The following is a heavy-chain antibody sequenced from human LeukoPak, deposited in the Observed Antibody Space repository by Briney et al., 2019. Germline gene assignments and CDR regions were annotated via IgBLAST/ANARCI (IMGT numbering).Heavy chain of an antibody. V-gene: IGHV1-18*01. Sequence: ASVKVSCKASGYTFTSYGISWVRQAPGQGLEWMGWISAYNGNTNYAQKLQGRVTMTTDSSTSTAYMELSSLRSDDTAMYYCARAAYNDFWSEYNYFGPWGQGSLVTVSS. CDR1: GYTFTSYG. D-gene: IGHD3-3*01. CDR2: ISAYNGNT. CDR3: ARAAYNDFWSEYNYFGP. J-gene: IGHJ5*02.